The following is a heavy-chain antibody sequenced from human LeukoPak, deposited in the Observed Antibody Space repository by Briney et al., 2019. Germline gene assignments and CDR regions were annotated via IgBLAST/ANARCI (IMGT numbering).Heavy chain of an antibody. D-gene: IGHD6-19*01. J-gene: IGHJ5*02. CDR3: ASDLIAVTGTGFWFDP. CDR1: GFTFSTYA. Sequence: GGSLRLSCAASGFTFSTYAIHWVRRAPGKGLEWVAVISDDGSTKYYADSVKGRFTISRDNSKNMLYLQMNSLRAEDAAVYYCASDLIAVTGTGFWFDPRGQGTLVTVSS. V-gene: IGHV3-30-3*01. CDR2: ISDDGSTK.